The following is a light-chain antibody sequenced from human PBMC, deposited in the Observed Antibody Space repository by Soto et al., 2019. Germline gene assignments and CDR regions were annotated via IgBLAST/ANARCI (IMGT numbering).Light chain of an antibody. Sequence: AIQATQSPSSLSASVGDRVTMTCRASQDIRGALAWYQQKSGKPPNLLIYDVSTLEGGVPSRFSGSGSGTEFTLTISSLQPEDFGTYYCQQFNSYPITFGHGTRLAIK. V-gene: IGKV1-13*02. CDR2: DVS. J-gene: IGKJ5*01. CDR3: QQFNSYPIT. CDR1: QDIRGA.